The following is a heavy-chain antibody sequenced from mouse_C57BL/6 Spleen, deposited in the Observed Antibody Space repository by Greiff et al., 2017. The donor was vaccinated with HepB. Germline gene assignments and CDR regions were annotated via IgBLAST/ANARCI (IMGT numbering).Heavy chain of an antibody. Sequence: VQLQQSGAELVKPGASVKVSCKASGYTFTSYWMHWVKQRPGQGLEWIGRIHPSDSDTNYNQKFKGKATLTVDKSSSTAYMQLSSLTSEDSAVYYCAIEGNYDGAWLAYWGQGTLVTVSA. CDR2: IHPSDSDT. V-gene: IGHV1-74*01. J-gene: IGHJ3*01. D-gene: IGHD2-4*01. CDR1: GYTFTSYW. CDR3: AIEGNYDGAWLAY.